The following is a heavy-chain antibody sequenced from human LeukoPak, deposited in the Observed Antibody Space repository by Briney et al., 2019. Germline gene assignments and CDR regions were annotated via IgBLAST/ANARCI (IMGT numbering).Heavy chain of an antibody. CDR2: MYHSGSA. J-gene: IGHJ4*02. D-gene: IGHD3-10*01. Sequence: SETLSLTCIVSGYAISSGYYWGWIRQPPGKGLEYIGSMYHSGSAYYNPSLKSRVTISVDTSKNQFFLKLSSVTAADTAVYYCASHTVLLWFGDNWGQGTLVTVSS. CDR1: GYAISSGYY. V-gene: IGHV4-38-2*02. CDR3: ASHTVLLWFGDN.